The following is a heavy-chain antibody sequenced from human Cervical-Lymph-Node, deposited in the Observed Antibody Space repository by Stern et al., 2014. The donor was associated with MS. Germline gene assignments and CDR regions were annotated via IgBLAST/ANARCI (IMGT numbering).Heavy chain of an antibody. CDR1: GFIFDRYG. V-gene: IGHV3-33*01. Sequence: VQLVESGGGVVQPGKSLRLSCAASGFIFDRYGMPWVRPAPAKGLERAANIGHDGDNINYVDSVRGRFTISKDDSNNTLYLEMSSLRVEDTAVYYCARDRDYYYDELAYWGQGVLVTVSS. J-gene: IGHJ4*02. CDR2: IGHDGDNI. D-gene: IGHD3-22*01. CDR3: ARDRDYYYDELAY.